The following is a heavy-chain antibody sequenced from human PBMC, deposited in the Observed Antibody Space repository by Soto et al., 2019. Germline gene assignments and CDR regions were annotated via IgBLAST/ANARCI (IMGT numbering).Heavy chain of an antibody. Sequence: GGSLRLSCPASGFTFSNAWMNWVRQAPGKGLEWVGRIKSKTDGGTTDYAAPVKGRFTISRDDSKNTLYLQMNSLKTEDTAVYYCTTDRLWARRPYVDTAMVSFDYWGQGTLVTVSS. CDR1: GFTFSNAW. D-gene: IGHD5-18*01. CDR2: IKSKTDGGTT. V-gene: IGHV3-15*07. J-gene: IGHJ4*02. CDR3: TTDRLWARRPYVDTAMVSFDY.